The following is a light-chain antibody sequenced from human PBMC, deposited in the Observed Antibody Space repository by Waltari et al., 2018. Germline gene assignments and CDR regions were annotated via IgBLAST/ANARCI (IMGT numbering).Light chain of an antibody. CDR2: EDT. CDR3: YSTDSSGDQRV. J-gene: IGLJ1*01. V-gene: IGLV3-10*01. Sequence: YELTQSPSVSVSPGQTAKITCSGETLTRKYAYWYQQKSGQAPVFVIYEDTKRPSGIPERFSGSTARTVATLTISGAQAEDEADYYCYSTDSSGDQRVFGAGTRVTVL. CDR1: TLTRKY.